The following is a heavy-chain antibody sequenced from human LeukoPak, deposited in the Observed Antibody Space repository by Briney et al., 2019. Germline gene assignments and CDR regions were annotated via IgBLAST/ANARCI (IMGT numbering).Heavy chain of an antibody. V-gene: IGHV4-59*01. D-gene: IGHD3-22*01. J-gene: IGHJ5*02. CDR2: IYYSGST. CDR1: GGSISTYY. CDR3: ARDDGYHGWFDP. Sequence: SETLSLTCTVSGGSISTYYWAWMRQPPGKGLEWIGYIYYSGSTNHNPSLKSRVTISVDTSKNQFSLKLSSVTAADTAVYYCARDDGYHGWFDPWGQGTLVTVSS.